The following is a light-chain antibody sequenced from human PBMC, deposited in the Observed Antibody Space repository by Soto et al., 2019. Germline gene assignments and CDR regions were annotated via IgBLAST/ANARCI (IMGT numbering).Light chain of an antibody. V-gene: IGKV3-20*01. CDR2: GAS. CDR1: QSVPSNY. J-gene: IGKJ3*01. CDR3: HQYDRSAIFT. Sequence: EIVLTQSPGTLSLSPGERATLSCRASQSVPSNYLAWYQQRPGQAPRLLIYGASTRAAGVPDRFSGSGSCTEFTLTINRLEPEDFAVFYCHQYDRSAIFTFGPGTTVDIK.